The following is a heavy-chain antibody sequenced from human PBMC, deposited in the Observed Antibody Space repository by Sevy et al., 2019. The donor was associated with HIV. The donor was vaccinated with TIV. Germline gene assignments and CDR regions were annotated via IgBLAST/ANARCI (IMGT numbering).Heavy chain of an antibody. CDR1: GDTFSTYG. Sequence: ASVKVSCKASGDTFSTYGLSWVRQAPGQGLEWTGGIIPIFGTPNYAQKFQGRVTITADESASTAYMELSSLRSEDTALYYCAREGGVATTGDHDAFDIWRHGTLVTVSS. CDR3: AREGGVATTGDHDAFDI. D-gene: IGHD7-27*01. J-gene: IGHJ3*02. V-gene: IGHV1-69*13. CDR2: IIPIFGTP.